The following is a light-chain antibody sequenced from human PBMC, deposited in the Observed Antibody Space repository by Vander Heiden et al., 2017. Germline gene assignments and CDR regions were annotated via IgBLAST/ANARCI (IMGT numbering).Light chain of an antibody. CDR3: QQSYSTLRT. J-gene: IGKJ1*01. Sequence: DIQMTQSPSSLSASVGDRVTITCRASQSISSYLNWYQQKPGKAPKLLIYAASSLQSGVPSRFSGSGSGTDFTITISRLQPEDFATYYCQQSYSTLRTFGQGTKVXIK. CDR2: AAS. V-gene: IGKV1-39*01. CDR1: QSISSY.